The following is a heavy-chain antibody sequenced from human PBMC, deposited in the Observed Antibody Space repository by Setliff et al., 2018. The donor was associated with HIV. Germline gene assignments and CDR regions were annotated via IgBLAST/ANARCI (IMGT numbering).Heavy chain of an antibody. CDR2: ISHTGST. CDR3: ARVSLAARMAWFDP. V-gene: IGHV4-34*01. D-gene: IGHD6-6*01. Sequence: SETLSLTCAIYGGSFTGYYWSWIRQPPGKGLEWIGQISHTGSTNYNPSLKSRVTISLDTSKNQFSLKLGSVTAADTAVYYCARVSLAARMAWFDPWGQGTLVTVSS. CDR1: GGSFTGYY. J-gene: IGHJ5*02.